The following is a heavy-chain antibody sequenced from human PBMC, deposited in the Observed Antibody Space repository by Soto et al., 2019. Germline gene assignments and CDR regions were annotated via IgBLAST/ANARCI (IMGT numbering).Heavy chain of an antibody. D-gene: IGHD3-3*01. J-gene: IGHJ4*02. Sequence: GASVKVSCKASGYTFTSYGISWVRQAPGQGLEWMGWISAYNGNTNYAQKLQGRVTMTTDTSTSTAYMELRSLRSDDTAVYYCARAYYDFWSGYENEYYFDYWGQGSLVTVSS. CDR2: ISAYNGNT. CDR1: GYTFTSYG. CDR3: ARAYYDFWSGYENEYYFDY. V-gene: IGHV1-18*01.